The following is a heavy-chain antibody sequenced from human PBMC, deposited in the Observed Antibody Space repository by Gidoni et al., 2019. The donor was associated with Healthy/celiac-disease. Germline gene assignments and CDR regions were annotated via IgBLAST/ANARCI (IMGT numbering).Heavy chain of an antibody. CDR2: IYYSGST. V-gene: IGHV4-39*01. J-gene: IGHJ5*02. D-gene: IGHD6-13*01. Sequence: QLQLQESGPGLVKPSETLSLTCTVSGGSISRSSYYWGWIRQPPGKGLEWIGSIYYSGSTYYNPSLKSRVTISVDTSKNQFSLKLSSVTAADTAVYYCARRGSSSWYDWFDPWGQGTLVTVSS. CDR3: ARRGSSSWYDWFDP. CDR1: GGSISRSSYY.